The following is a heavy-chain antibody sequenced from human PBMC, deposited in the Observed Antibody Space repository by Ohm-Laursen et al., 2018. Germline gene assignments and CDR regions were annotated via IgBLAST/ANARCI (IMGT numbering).Heavy chain of an antibody. Sequence: GSLRLSCAASGFTFSSYAMNWVRQGPGKGLVWVSAINSSGGSTYYADSVKGRFTISRDNSKNTLYLQMNSLRAEDTAVYYCAKERDVSTGYALQHWGQGTLVTVSS. CDR2: INSSGGST. CDR1: GFTFSSYA. V-gene: IGHV3-23*01. D-gene: IGHD3-9*01. J-gene: IGHJ1*01. CDR3: AKERDVSTGYALQH.